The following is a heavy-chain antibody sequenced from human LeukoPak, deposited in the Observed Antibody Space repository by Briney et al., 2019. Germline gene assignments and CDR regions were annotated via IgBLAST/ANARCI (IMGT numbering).Heavy chain of an antibody. D-gene: IGHD6-13*01. CDR2: IYYSGST. V-gene: IGHV4-39*07. J-gene: IGHJ4*02. Sequence: PSETLSLTCTVSGGSISSSSYYWGWIRQPPGKGLEWIGSIYYSGSTYYNPSLKSRVTISVDTSKNQFSLKLSSVTAADTAVYYCARVPLIPPLAAAGYFDYWGQGTLVTVSS. CDR1: GGSISSSSYY. CDR3: ARVPLIPPLAAAGYFDY.